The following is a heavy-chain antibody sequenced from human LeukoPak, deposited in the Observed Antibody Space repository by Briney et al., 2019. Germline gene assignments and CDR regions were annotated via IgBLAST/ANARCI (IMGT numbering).Heavy chain of an antibody. CDR2: INPNSGGT. V-gene: IGHV1-2*02. CDR1: GYTFTGYY. D-gene: IGHD4-17*01. J-gene: IGHJ5*02. Sequence: ASVKVSCKASGYTFTGYYMHWVRQAPGQGLEWMGWINPNSGGTNYAQKLQGRVTMTTDTSTSTAYMELRSLRSDDTAVYYCARHGVWSYGDYFAGVYSNWFDPWGQGTLVTVSS. CDR3: ARHGVWSYGDYFAGVYSNWFDP.